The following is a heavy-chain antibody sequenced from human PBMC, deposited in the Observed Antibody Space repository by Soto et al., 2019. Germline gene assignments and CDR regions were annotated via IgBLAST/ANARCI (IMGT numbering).Heavy chain of an antibody. D-gene: IGHD4-17*01. V-gene: IGHV3-48*02. J-gene: IGHJ3*02. CDR1: GFTFSSYS. CDR3: ARDPWVTTTGRAFDI. CDR2: ISSSSSTI. Sequence: PGGSLRLSCAASGFTFSSYSMNWVRQAPGKGLEWVSYISSSSSTIYYADSVKGRFTISRDNAKNSLYLQMNSLRDEDTAVYYCARDPWVTTTGRAFDIWGQGTMVTVSS.